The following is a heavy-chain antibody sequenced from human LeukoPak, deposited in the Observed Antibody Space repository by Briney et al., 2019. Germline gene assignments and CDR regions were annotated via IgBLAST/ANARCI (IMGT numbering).Heavy chain of an antibody. CDR2: IYSGGST. J-gene: IGHJ4*02. CDR1: GFTFSSYA. Sequence: GGSLRLSCAASGFTFSSYAMSWVRQAPGKGLEWVSVIYSGGSTYYADSVKGRFTISRDNSKNTLYLQMNSLRAEDTAVYYCAVTYGSGSYYTLVGSPYYFDYWGQGTLVTVSS. CDR3: AVTYGSGSYYTLVGSPYYFDY. D-gene: IGHD3-10*01. V-gene: IGHV3-66*01.